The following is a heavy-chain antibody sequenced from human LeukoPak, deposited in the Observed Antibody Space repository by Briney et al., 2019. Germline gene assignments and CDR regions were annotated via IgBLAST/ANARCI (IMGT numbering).Heavy chain of an antibody. J-gene: IGHJ6*02. Sequence: GGSLRLSCAASGFTFSSYSMNWVRQAPGKGLEWVSYISSSSSTIYYADSVEGRFTISRDNAKNSLYLQMNSLRAEDTAVYYCARDPSYYGMDVWGQGTTVTVSS. CDR2: ISSSSSTI. V-gene: IGHV3-48*01. CDR3: ARDPSYYGMDV. CDR1: GFTFSSYS.